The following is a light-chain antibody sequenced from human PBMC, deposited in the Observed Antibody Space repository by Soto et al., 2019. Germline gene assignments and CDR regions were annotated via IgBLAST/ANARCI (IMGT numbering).Light chain of an antibody. CDR2: GNI. V-gene: IGLV1-40*01. J-gene: IGLJ1*01. CDR1: NTNTGLGGH. CDR3: NSYTKASTYI. Sequence: RNTNTGLGGHVHWYQQFPGTAPKLLIYGNINRPSGVPDRCSGSKSGPSASLAIAWLQAEDEADYYCNSYTKASTYICGSGTNATVL.